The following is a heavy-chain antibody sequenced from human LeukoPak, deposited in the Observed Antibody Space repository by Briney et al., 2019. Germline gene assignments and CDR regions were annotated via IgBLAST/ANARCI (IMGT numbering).Heavy chain of an antibody. J-gene: IGHJ4*02. CDR3: ARGRYDFWSGYYTFDY. CDR1: GFTFSSYS. V-gene: IGHV3-21*01. D-gene: IGHD3-3*01. CDR2: ISSSSSYI. Sequence: GGSLRLSCAASGFTFSSYSMNWVRQAPGKVLEWVSSISSSSSYIYYADSVKGRFTISRDNAKNSLYLQMNSLRAEDTAVYYCARGRYDFWSGYYTFDYWGQGTLVTVSS.